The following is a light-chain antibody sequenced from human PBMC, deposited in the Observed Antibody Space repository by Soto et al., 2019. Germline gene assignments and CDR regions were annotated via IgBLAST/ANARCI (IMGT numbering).Light chain of an antibody. Sequence: PATLSVSPGERATLSCRASQSVSSNLAWHQQKPGQAPRLLIYSASTRATGIPARFSGSGSGTEFTLTISSLLSEDIAVYYCQQYDIWPITFGQGTRLEIK. CDR3: QQYDIWPIT. CDR1: QSVSSN. V-gene: IGKV3-15*01. J-gene: IGKJ5*01. CDR2: SAS.